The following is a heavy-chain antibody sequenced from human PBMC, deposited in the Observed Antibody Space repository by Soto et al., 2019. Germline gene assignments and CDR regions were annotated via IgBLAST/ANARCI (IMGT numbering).Heavy chain of an antibody. Sequence: QAQLVQSGAEVKKPGASVKVSCKASGYTFSSYGITWVRQAPGQGLEWMAWISGYNGNTHYAQNLQGRVTMTTDTSTNTAYMELRRLRSDATAVYYCARDDFVVRGVDYSYGMDVWGQGTTVTVSS. D-gene: IGHD3-10*01. J-gene: IGHJ6*02. V-gene: IGHV1-18*01. CDR2: ISGYNGNT. CDR1: GYTFSSYG. CDR3: ARDDFVVRGVDYSYGMDV.